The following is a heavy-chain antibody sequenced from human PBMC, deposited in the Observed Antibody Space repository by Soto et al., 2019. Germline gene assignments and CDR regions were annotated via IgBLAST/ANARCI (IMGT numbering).Heavy chain of an antibody. CDR3: AEDDMVRAFTESYYYYGMDV. CDR1: GFTFNIYS. V-gene: IGHV3-48*04. D-gene: IGHD3-10*01. J-gene: IGHJ6*02. CDR2: ISGSSSTT. Sequence: GGSLRLSCAASGFTFNIYSMNWVRQAPGKGLEWVSYISGSSSTTYYADSVKGRFTISRDNSKNSLYLQMNSLRTEDTALYYCAEDDMVRAFTESYYYYGMDVWGQGTTVTVSS.